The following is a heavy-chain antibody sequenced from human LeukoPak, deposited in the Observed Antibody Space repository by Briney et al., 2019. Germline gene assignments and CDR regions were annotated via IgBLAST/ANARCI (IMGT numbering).Heavy chain of an antibody. J-gene: IGHJ6*03. Sequence: GGSLRLSCAASGFTFSDYYMSWIRQAPGKGLEWVSYISSSGSTIYYADSVKGRFTISRDNAKNSLYLQMNSLRAEDTVVYYCARVSPDYCYYMDVWGKGTTVTVSS. V-gene: IGHV3-11*01. D-gene: IGHD3-3*02. CDR3: ARVSPDYCYYMDV. CDR1: GFTFSDYY. CDR2: ISSSGSTI.